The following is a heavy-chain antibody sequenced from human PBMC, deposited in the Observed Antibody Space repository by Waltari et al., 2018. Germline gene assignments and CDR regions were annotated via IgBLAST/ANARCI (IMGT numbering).Heavy chain of an antibody. CDR2: IYHSGST. CDR1: GGSINSSNW. D-gene: IGHD5-18*01. CDR3: ARTRGYSYGIYYYYYYGMDV. J-gene: IGHJ6*02. V-gene: IGHV4-4*02. Sequence: QVQLQESGPGLVKPSGTLSLTCAVSGGSINSSNWWSWVRQPPGKGLEWIGEIYHSGSTNYNPSLKSRVTISVDKSKNQFSLKMNSVTAADTAVYYCARTRGYSYGIYYYYYYGMDVWGQGTTVTVSS.